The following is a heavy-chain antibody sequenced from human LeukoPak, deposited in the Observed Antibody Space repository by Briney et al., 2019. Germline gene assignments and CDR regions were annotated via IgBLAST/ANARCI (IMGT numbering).Heavy chain of an antibody. D-gene: IGHD3-10*01. Sequence: GRSLRLSCAASGFTLDDYGMRWFRQAPEKGLEWVSGINWNGGTTGYADSVKGRFTISRDNAKNSLYLQMNSLRAEDTALYYCAREGSGSPHYGMDVWGQGTTVTVSS. CDR3: AREGSGSPHYGMDV. V-gene: IGHV3-20*04. CDR2: INWNGGTT. CDR1: GFTLDDYG. J-gene: IGHJ6*02.